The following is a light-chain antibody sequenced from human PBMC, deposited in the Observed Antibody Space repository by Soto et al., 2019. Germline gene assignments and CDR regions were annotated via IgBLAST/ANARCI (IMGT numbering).Light chain of an antibody. J-gene: IGKJ1*01. CDR1: QGISSY. V-gene: IGKV1-9*01. CDR3: QQYSDYSRT. Sequence: DIQLTQSPSFLSASVGDRVTITCRASQGISSYLAWYQQKPGKAPKLLIYAASTLQSGVPSRFSGSGSGTEFTLTISSLQPDDFATYLCQQYSDYSRTFGQGTKVDI. CDR2: AAS.